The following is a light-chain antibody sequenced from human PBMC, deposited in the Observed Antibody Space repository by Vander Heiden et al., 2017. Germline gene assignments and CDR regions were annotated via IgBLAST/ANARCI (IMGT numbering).Light chain of an antibody. J-gene: IGKJ4*01. CDR2: LGS. CDR1: QSLLHSNGYNY. V-gene: IGKV2-28*01. CDR3: MQALQTPPT. Sequence: DNVMTQPPPSLPVTPGEPASTPCRSSQSLLHSNGYNYLDWYLQKPGQSPQLLIYLGSNRASGVPDRFSGSGSGTDFTLKISRVEAEDVGVYYCMQALQTPPTFGGGTKVEIK.